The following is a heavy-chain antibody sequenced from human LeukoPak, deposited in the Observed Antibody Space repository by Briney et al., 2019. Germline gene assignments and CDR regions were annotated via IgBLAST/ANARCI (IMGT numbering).Heavy chain of an antibody. CDR3: ARVDTAMSGFDP. V-gene: IGHV4-34*01. Sequence: PSETLSLTCAVYGGSFSAYYWSWIRQPPRKGLEWIGQINHGGTTNHNPSLKSRVTISVDTSKNQVSLSLSSVTAADTAVYYCARVDTAMSGFDPWGQGTLVTVSS. D-gene: IGHD5-18*01. CDR2: INHGGTT. CDR1: GGSFSAYY. J-gene: IGHJ5*02.